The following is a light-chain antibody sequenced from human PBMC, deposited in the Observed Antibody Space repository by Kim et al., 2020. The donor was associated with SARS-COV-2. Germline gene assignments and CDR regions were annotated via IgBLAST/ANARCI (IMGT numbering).Light chain of an antibody. Sequence: SPGERATLSCRASESVANNFLAWYQQKPGQAPRLVIYGASRRATGIQDRFSGSGSGTDFTLTISRLEPEDFAVYYCHQYGSSLQTFGQGTKVEIK. CDR3: HQYGSSLQT. CDR2: GAS. J-gene: IGKJ1*01. CDR1: ESVANNF. V-gene: IGKV3-20*01.